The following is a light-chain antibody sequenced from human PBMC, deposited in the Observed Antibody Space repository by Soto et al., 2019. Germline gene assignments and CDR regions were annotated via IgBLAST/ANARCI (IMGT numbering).Light chain of an antibody. CDR1: SSNIGNNA. J-gene: IGLJ2*01. V-gene: IGLV1-36*01. CDR3: AAWDDSLTGVV. Sequence: QSVLTQPPSVSEAPRQRVTISCSGSSSNIGNNAVNWYQQLPGKAPKLLIYYDDLLPSGVSDRFSGSKSGTSASLAISGLQSEDEADYYCAAWDDSLTGVVFDGGTKLTVL. CDR2: YDD.